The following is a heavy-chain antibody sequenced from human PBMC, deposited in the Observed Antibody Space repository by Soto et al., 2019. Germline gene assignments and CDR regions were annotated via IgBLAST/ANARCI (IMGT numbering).Heavy chain of an antibody. J-gene: IGHJ4*02. CDR1: GGSISSYY. V-gene: IGHV4-59*01. Sequence: PSETLSLTCSVSGGSISSYYWSWIRQPPGKGLEWIGYIYYSGSTNYNPSLKSRVTISVDTSKNQFSLKLSSVTAADTAVYYCARSPWGDRDYGDKTYYFDYWGQGTLVTVSS. CDR3: ARSPWGDRDYGDKTYYFDY. CDR2: IYYSGST. D-gene: IGHD4-17*01.